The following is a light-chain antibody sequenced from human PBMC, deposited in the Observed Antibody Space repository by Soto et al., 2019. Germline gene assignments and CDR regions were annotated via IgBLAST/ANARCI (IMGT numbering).Light chain of an antibody. J-gene: IGKJ5*01. CDR3: QQDNSYPIT. Sequence: DIQMTQSPSTLSASVGDRVTITCRASQSISSGLAWYQQKPGKAPKLLIYKASSLESGVPSRFSGSGSGTEFTLTISSLQPDDFATYYCQQDNSYPITFGQGTRLEIK. CDR1: QSISSG. V-gene: IGKV1-5*03. CDR2: KAS.